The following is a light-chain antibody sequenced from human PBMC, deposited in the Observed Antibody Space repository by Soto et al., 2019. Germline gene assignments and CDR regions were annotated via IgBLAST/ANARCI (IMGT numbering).Light chain of an antibody. Sequence: SFLTQPAAVSVSLGRSITISCTGTTRDIAGYNYISWYQQLPGKAPKLMIYQVTIRPSGISNRFSGSKSGNTASLTISGLQAEDEADYYCTSFSSSTSLYVFGTGTKVTVL. V-gene: IGLV2-14*01. J-gene: IGLJ1*01. CDR2: QVT. CDR3: TSFSSSTSLYV. CDR1: TRDIAGYNY.